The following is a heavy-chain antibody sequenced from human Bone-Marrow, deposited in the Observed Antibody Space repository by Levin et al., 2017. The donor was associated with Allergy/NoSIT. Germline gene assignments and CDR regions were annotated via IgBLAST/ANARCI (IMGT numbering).Heavy chain of an antibody. Sequence: GGSLRLSCAASGFTFSSYEMNWVRQAPGKGLEWVSYISSSGNTKNYADSVKGRFTISRDNAKNSLYLQMNSLRVEDTAVYYCARVGWSMAGFWGQGTLVTVSS. CDR2: ISSSGNTK. CDR3: ARVGWSMAGF. V-gene: IGHV3-48*03. J-gene: IGHJ4*02. CDR1: GFTFSSYE. D-gene: IGHD2-15*01.